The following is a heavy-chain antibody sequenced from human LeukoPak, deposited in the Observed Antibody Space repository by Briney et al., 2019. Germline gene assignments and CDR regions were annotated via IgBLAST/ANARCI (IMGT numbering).Heavy chain of an antibody. J-gene: IGHJ4*02. Sequence: GESLRFSCAASGFTFSSYSMNWVRQAPEKGLEWVSSITPSSSYIYYADSVKGRFTISRDNAKYSLYLQMNSLRVEDTAVYYCASSSGRYIDWGQGTLVTVSS. V-gene: IGHV3-21*04. CDR2: ITPSSSYI. CDR1: GFTFSSYS. CDR3: ASSSGRYID. D-gene: IGHD6-19*01.